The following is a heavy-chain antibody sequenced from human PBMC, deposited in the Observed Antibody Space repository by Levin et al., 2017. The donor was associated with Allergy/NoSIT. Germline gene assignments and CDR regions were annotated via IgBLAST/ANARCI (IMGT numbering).Heavy chain of an antibody. V-gene: IGHV3-23*01. CDR2: IRGSASKT. Sequence: GGSLRLSCIASGFTFSSYDMSWVRQAPGKGLEWVSAIRGSASKTFYADSVKGRFTISRDNSKNTVSLQMNSLRAEDTAIYYCVPGIAVTGSPTDYWGQGTLVTVSS. CDR3: VPGIAVTGSPTDY. D-gene: IGHD6-19*01. CDR1: GFTFSSYD. J-gene: IGHJ4*02.